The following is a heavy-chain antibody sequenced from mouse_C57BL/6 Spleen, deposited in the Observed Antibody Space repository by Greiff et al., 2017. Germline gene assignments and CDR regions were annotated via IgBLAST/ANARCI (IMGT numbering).Heavy chain of an antibody. CDR3: ARRSSGYVGYAMDY. Sequence: QVQLQQSGAELVKPGASVKISCKASGYAFSSYWMNWVKQRPGKGLEWIGQIYPGDGETNYNGKFKGKATLTADKSSSTAYMQLSSLTSEDSAVYFCARRSSGYVGYAMDYWGQGTSVTVSS. V-gene: IGHV1-80*01. J-gene: IGHJ4*01. D-gene: IGHD3-2*02. CDR2: IYPGDGET. CDR1: GYAFSSYW.